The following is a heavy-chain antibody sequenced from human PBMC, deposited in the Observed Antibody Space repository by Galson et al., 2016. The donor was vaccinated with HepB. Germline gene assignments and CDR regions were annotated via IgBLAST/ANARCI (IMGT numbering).Heavy chain of an antibody. CDR2: IIPFFGTV. CDR1: GGTFNNLA. CDR3: ASPRPNWGSNDGFSI. J-gene: IGHJ3*02. Sequence: SVKVSCKASGGTFNNLAISWVRQAPGQGLQWMGGIIPFFGTVNSAQKFQDRVTITAVQSTSTAYMALNSLRVEDPAVYYGASPRPNWGSNDGFSIWGQGKMVTVSS. V-gene: IGHV1-69*13. D-gene: IGHD7-27*01.